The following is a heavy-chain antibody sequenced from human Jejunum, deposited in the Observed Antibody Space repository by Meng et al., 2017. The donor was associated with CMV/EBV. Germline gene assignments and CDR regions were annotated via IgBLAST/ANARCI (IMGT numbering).Heavy chain of an antibody. CDR1: SSYT. CDR2: ITPILDKR. CDR3: AGIFYSQSLGRHYYGMDV. J-gene: IGHJ6*02. D-gene: IGHD3-3*01. Sequence: SSYTISWMRQAPGQGLEWVGGITPILDKRNYAQKFQGRVTIIADKSTSTAYMDLTGLRSEDTAVYYCAGIFYSQSLGRHYYGMDVWGQGTTVTVSS. V-gene: IGHV1-69*02.